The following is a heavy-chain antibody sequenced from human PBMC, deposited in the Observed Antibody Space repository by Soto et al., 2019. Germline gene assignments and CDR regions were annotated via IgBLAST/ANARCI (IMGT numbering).Heavy chain of an antibody. CDR1: GFTFRSYG. Sequence: GGSLRLSCAASGFTFRSYGMYCVRQAPGKGLEWVAVISYDGSNKYYADSVKGRFTISRDSSKNTLYLQMNSLRAEDTAVYYCAKVVVARTNWYYFDCWGQGTLVTVSS. D-gene: IGHD2-2*01. J-gene: IGHJ4*02. CDR3: AKVVVARTNWYYFDC. V-gene: IGHV3-30*18. CDR2: ISYDGSNK.